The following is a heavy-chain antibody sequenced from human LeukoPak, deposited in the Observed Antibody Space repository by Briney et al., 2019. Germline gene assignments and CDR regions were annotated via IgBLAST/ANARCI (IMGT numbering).Heavy chain of an antibody. D-gene: IGHD2-15*01. CDR2: MNPNSGNT. J-gene: IGHJ5*02. CDR1: GYTFSSYD. V-gene: IGHV1-8*01. CDR3: ARVGSLSFDP. Sequence: GASVKVSCKASGYTFSSYDINWVRQATGQGLEWMGWMNPNSGNTGYAQKFRGRVTMTSNTSISTAYMELRSLRSDDTAVYYCARVGSLSFDPWGQGTLVTVSS.